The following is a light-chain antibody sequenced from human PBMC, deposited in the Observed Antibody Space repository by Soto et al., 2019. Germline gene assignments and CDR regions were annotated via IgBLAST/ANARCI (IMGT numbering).Light chain of an antibody. CDR1: QSVSSN. CDR3: QCGIT. J-gene: IGKJ4*01. Sequence: EIVMTQSPAPLSVSPGERATLSCRASQSVSSNLAWYQQKPGQAPRLLIYGASTRATGIPAMCSGSGSGTEFTLTISSLQSEDFAVYYCQCGITFGGGTKVEIK. V-gene: IGKV3-15*01. CDR2: GAS.